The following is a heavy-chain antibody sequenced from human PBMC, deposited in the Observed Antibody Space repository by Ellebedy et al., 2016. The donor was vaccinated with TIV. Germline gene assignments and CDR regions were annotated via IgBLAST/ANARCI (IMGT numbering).Heavy chain of an antibody. CDR1: GYTFSNYG. CDR2: IWYDGSNK. CDR3: ARAADDLWTGNYYYYYGMDV. D-gene: IGHD3/OR15-3a*01. Sequence: GESLKISXAASGYTFSNYGMHWVCQTPGKGLEWVAVIWYDGSNKYYGDSMKGRFTISRDNSKNTLYLQMNSLRAEDTAVYYCARAADDLWTGNYYYYYGMDVWGQGTMVTVSS. V-gene: IGHV3-33*01. J-gene: IGHJ6*02.